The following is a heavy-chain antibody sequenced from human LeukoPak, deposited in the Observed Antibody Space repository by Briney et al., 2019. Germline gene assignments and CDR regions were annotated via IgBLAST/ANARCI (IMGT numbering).Heavy chain of an antibody. J-gene: IGHJ5*02. CDR3: ARATGYSEWFDH. CDR2: IYYSGST. D-gene: IGHD2-15*01. Sequence: SETLSLTCTVSGGSISSYYWSWIRQPPGKGLEWIGYIYYSGSTNYNPSLKSRVTISVDTSKNQFSLKLSSVTAADTAVYYCARATGYSEWFDHWGQGTLVTVSS. CDR1: GGSISSYY. V-gene: IGHV4-59*01.